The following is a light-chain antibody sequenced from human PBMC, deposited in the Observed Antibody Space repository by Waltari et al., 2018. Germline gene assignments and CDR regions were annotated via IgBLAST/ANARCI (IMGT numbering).Light chain of an antibody. CDR1: SSDAGGSNH. J-gene: IGLJ2*01. V-gene: IGLV2-8*01. CDR2: EVS. Sequence: QSALTQPPSASGSPGQSVTNSCTGTSSDAGGSNHSFWYQQHPGKAPKLMSYEVSKRPSGVPDRFSGSKSGNTASLTVSGLQAEDEAVYYCSSYAGSNKNVVFGGGTKLTVL. CDR3: SSYAGSNKNVV.